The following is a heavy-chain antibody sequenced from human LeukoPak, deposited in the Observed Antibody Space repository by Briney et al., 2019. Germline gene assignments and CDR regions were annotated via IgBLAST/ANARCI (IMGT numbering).Heavy chain of an antibody. CDR1: GYTFTSYG. V-gene: IGHV1-8*02. CDR3: ARISDFQYGDYPFDY. Sequence: ASVKVSCKASGYTFTSYGISWVRQAPGQGLEWMGWMNPNSGNTGYAQKFQGRVTMTRNTSISTAYMELSSLRSEDTAVYYCARISDFQYGDYPFDYWGQGTLVTVSS. D-gene: IGHD4-17*01. CDR2: MNPNSGNT. J-gene: IGHJ4*02.